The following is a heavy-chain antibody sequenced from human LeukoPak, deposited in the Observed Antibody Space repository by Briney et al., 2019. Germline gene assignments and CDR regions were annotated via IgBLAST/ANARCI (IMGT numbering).Heavy chain of an antibody. CDR3: ARFGGAAFYFDN. CDR2: IYYSGST. Sequence: SETLSLTCTVSGGSISSSFWTWIRQPPGKGLEWTGYIYYSGSTNYKASLESRVTISLDTSKNQFSLQLTSVAAADTAVYYCARFGGAAFYFDNWSQGSLVTVSS. V-gene: IGHV4-59*12. D-gene: IGHD3-10*01. CDR1: GGSISSSF. J-gene: IGHJ4*02.